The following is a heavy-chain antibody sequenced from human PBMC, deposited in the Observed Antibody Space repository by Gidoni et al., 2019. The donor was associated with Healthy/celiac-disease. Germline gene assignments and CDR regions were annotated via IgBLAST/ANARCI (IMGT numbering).Heavy chain of an antibody. Sequence: QVQLVESGGGVVQPGRSLRLSCAASGFTFSSYGMHWVRQAPGKGLEWVAVIWYDGSNKYYADSVKGRFTISRDNSKNTLYLQMNSLRAEDTAVYYCARERSSSWYYFDYWGQGTLVTVSS. CDR1: GFTFSSYG. D-gene: IGHD6-13*01. J-gene: IGHJ4*02. CDR2: IWYDGSNK. CDR3: ARERSSSWYYFDY. V-gene: IGHV3-33*01.